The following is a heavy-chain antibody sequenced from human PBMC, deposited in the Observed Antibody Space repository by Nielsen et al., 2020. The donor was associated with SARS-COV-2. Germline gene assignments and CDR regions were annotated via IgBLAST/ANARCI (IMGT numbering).Heavy chain of an antibody. J-gene: IGHJ4*02. CDR3: AKEISGQDIVVVPAALFDY. D-gene: IGHD2-2*01. V-gene: IGHV3-21*04. Sequence: GGSLRLSCAASGFTFSSYSMNWVRQAPGKGLEWVSSISSSSSYIYYADSVKGRFTISRDNAKNSLYLQMNSLRAEDTAVYYCAKEISGQDIVVVPAALFDYWGQGTLVTVSS. CDR2: ISSSSSYI. CDR1: GFTFSSYS.